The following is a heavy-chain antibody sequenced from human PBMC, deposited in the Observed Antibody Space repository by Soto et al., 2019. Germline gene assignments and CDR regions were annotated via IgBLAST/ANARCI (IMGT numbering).Heavy chain of an antibody. D-gene: IGHD3-16*01. V-gene: IGHV3-7*01. J-gene: IGHJ6*03. CDR1: GFTFSGYW. CDR3: ERRRFGHYYHYYYMDV. Sequence: GGSLRLSCAASGFTFSGYWMSWVRQAPGKGLEWVATIKLDGSEKYYVDSVRGRFTISRDDAKSSLYLQMNSLRAEDTAVYYCERRRFGHYYHYYYMDVWGKGTTVTVS. CDR2: IKLDGSEK.